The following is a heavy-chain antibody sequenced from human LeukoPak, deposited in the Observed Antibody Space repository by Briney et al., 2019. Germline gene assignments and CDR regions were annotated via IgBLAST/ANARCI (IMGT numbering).Heavy chain of an antibody. CDR3: ARLADYGNYGPREYLDF. CDR2: ISSSSSSI. V-gene: IGHV3-21*01. D-gene: IGHD4-11*01. Sequence: GGSLRHSCAASGFTFSNYGMNWVRQAPGKGLEWVSSISSSSSSIYYADSLKGRFTISRDNAKTSLYLQMNILRAEDTAVYYCARLADYGNYGPREYLDFWGQGTLVTVSS. CDR1: GFTFSNYG. J-gene: IGHJ4*02.